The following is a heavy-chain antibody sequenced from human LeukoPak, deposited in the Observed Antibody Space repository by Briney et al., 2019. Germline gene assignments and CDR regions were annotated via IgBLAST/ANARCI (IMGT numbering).Heavy chain of an antibody. CDR2: ISSNGGST. V-gene: IGHV3-64*01. D-gene: IGHD3-3*01. Sequence: GGSLRLSCAASGFTFSSYAMHWVRQAPGKGLEYVSAISSNGGSTYYANSVKGRFTISRDNSKNTLYLQMGSLRAEDTAVYYCARNRASGYYTGGGYNWFDPWGQGTLVTVSS. CDR1: GFTFSSYA. CDR3: ARNRASGYYTGGGYNWFDP. J-gene: IGHJ5*02.